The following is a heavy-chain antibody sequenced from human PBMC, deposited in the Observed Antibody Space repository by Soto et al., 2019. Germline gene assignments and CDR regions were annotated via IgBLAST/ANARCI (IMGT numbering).Heavy chain of an antibody. CDR3: AGGGITAALDY. J-gene: IGHJ4*02. Sequence: ASVKVSCKASGGTFSSYAISWVRQAPGQGLEWMGGIIPIFGTANYAQKFQGRVTITADKSTSTAYMELSSRRSEDTAVYYCAGGGITAALDYWGQGTLVTVSS. V-gene: IGHV1-69*06. D-gene: IGHD3-3*01. CDR1: GGTFSSYA. CDR2: IIPIFGTA.